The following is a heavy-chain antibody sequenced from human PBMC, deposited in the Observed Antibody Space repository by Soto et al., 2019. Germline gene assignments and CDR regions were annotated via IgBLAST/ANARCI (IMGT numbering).Heavy chain of an antibody. J-gene: IGHJ4*02. CDR2: IYPGDSDT. CDR1: GYSFTSYW. Sequence: PGESLKISCKGSGYSFTSYWIGWVRQMPGKGLEWMGIIYPGDSDTRYSPSFQGQVTISADRSISTAYLQWSSLKASDTAMYYCARQVSPEAHCSSTSCLYYFDYWGQGTLVTVSS. D-gene: IGHD2-2*01. CDR3: ARQVSPEAHCSSTSCLYYFDY. V-gene: IGHV5-51*01.